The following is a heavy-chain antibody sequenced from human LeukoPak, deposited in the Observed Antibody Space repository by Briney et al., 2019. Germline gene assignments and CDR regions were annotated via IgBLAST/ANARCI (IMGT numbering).Heavy chain of an antibody. CDR3: AKDSLADIDY. Sequence: PGGSLRLSCAASGFTFSPCGMYWVRQAPGKGLEFVAFIRHDGTITYYADSVKGRSTISRDNSKNTMYLQMHSLRAEDTAVYYCAKDSLADIDYWGQGTLVTVSS. D-gene: IGHD3-16*01. J-gene: IGHJ4*02. CDR1: GFTFSPCG. V-gene: IGHV3-30*02. CDR2: IRHDGTIT.